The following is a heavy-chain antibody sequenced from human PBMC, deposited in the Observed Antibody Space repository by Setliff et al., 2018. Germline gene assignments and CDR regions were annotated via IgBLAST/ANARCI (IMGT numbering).Heavy chain of an antibody. CDR3: VREGVDSRSSTDYRYYMDV. J-gene: IGHJ6*03. Sequence: ASVKVSCKTSGFGFTTFGFSWVRQAPGQGLEWLGSISPYSGNTNYVQKLQGRVTMTTDTSTSTAYMELRSLRSDDTAVYYCVREGVDSRSSTDYRYYMDVWGKGTTVTVSS. V-gene: IGHV1-18*01. D-gene: IGHD3-22*01. CDR1: GFGFTTFG. CDR2: ISPYSGNT.